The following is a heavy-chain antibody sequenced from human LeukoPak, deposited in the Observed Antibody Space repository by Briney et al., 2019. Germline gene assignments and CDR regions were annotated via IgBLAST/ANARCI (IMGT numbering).Heavy chain of an antibody. V-gene: IGHV3-33*01. D-gene: IGHD6-19*01. J-gene: IGHJ4*02. Sequence: GGSMRLSCAASGFPFSSYGMHWVRQAPGKGLEWVARLVYDARSDYANSVKGRFSISRDDSKNTLFLDMSNLRVEDTALYYCARDLSAAFDFWGQGVLVTVSS. CDR3: ARDLSAAFDF. CDR1: GFPFSSYG. CDR2: LVYDARS.